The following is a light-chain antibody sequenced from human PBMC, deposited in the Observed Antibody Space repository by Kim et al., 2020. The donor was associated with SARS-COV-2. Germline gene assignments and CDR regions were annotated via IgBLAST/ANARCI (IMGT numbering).Light chain of an antibody. V-gene: IGKV1D-16*01. CDR2: ASS. CDR1: QGISSE. Sequence: DIQMTQSPSSLSASVGDRVTITFRASQGISSELAWSHQKPEEAPKSVIYASSSLQTGVPSRFSDSGSGKDFTLTITSLQPEDFANYYCQQYYTYPFSFGRGTTVDSK. CDR3: QQYYTYPFS. J-gene: IGKJ4*01.